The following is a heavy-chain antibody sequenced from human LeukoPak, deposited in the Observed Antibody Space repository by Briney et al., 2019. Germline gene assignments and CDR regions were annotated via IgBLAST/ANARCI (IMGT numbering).Heavy chain of an antibody. CDR2: IIPIFGTA. Sequence: ASVKVSCKASGGTFSSYAISWVRQAPGQGLEWMGGIIPIFGTANYAQKFQGRVTITADESTSTAYMELSSLRSEDTAVYYCARAFLGVYDILTGYYLSTKVGYYFDYWGQGTLVTVSS. V-gene: IGHV1-69*01. CDR3: ARAFLGVYDILTGYYLSTKVGYYFDY. J-gene: IGHJ4*02. D-gene: IGHD3-9*01. CDR1: GGTFSSYA.